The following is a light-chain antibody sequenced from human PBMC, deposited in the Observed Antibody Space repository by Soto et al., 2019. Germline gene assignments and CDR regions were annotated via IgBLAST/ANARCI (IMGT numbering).Light chain of an antibody. J-gene: IGKJ1*01. CDR2: ETS. CDR1: QTVGSTC. Sequence: EIVLTQSPATLSLSPGEGATLSCGASQTVGSTCLDWFQQKPGLAPRLLMYETSSRATGIPDRFSGSGSGXXXXXXXXXXXXEDXXXCYCQHXXSSAWTFGQGTKVEIK. V-gene: IGKV3D-20*01. CDR3: QHXXSSAWT.